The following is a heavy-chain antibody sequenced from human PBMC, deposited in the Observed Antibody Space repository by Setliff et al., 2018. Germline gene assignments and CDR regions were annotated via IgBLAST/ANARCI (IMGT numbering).Heavy chain of an antibody. Sequence: PSETLSLTCAAYGGTFSDYYWTWIRQPPGKGLEWIGEINHRGSTNYNPSLKSRVTISLDTSRKQFSLKLTSVTAADTAVYYCVRDAGDGYGVDAYAGGGFDIWGQGTMVTVSS. V-gene: IGHV4-34*01. CDR3: VRDAGDGYGVDAYAGGGFDI. CDR2: INHRGST. D-gene: IGHD4-17*01. J-gene: IGHJ3*02. CDR1: GGTFSDYY.